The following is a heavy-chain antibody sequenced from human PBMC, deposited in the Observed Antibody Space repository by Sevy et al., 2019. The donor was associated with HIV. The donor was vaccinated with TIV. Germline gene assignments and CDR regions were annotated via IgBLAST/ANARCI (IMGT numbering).Heavy chain of an antibody. V-gene: IGHV4-30-4*01. D-gene: IGHD5-12*01. CDR2: IYYSGSG. CDR3: ASKRGYTHGPFES. CDR1: GGSVSNGDYY. Sequence: SETLSLTCDVSGGSVSNGDYYWSWIRQPPGKGLEWFGYIYYSGSGYYNPFLKSRVTISVDTSKNQFSLKLKSVTAADTGIYYCASKRGYTHGPFESWGQGTLVTVSS. J-gene: IGHJ4*02.